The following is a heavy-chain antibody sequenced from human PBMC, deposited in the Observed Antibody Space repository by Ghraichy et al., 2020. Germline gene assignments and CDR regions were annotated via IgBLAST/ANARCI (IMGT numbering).Heavy chain of an antibody. V-gene: IGHV3-15*01. CDR3: TTGYTSTWHDHF. Sequence: GGSLRLSCAASGFTFRSAWMNWVRQAPGEGLEWVGRIKSRRDGETADYGAPAKGRFTISRDDSKNTLYLQMNSLKTDDTAVYYCTTGYTSTWHDHFWGQGTLVTVSS. D-gene: IGHD5-12*01. J-gene: IGHJ4*02. CDR1: GFTFRSAW. CDR2: IKSRRDGETA.